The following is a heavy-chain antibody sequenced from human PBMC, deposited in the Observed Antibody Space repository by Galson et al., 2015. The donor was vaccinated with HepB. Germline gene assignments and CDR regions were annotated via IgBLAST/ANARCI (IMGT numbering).Heavy chain of an antibody. D-gene: IGHD6-13*01. V-gene: IGHV3-48*01. Sequence: SLRLACAASRFTFSRNSMNWVRQAPGKGLEWVSYISSSSSTIYYADSVKGRFTTPRDNAKNSLYLQMNSLSAEDTAVYYCAKGWYRPDIWDQGTMVTVSS. CDR3: AKGWYRPDI. J-gene: IGHJ3*02. CDR2: ISSSSSTI. CDR1: RFTFSRNS.